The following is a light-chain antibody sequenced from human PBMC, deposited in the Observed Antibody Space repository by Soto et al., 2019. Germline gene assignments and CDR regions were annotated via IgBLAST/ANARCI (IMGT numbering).Light chain of an antibody. Sequence: QSALTQPASVSGSPGQSITISCTGTSSDVGGYNYVSWYQQHPGKAPKLMIYEVSNRPIGVSNRFSGSKSGNTASLTISGLQAEDEADYYCSSYTSSSTYVFXTGTKVTVL. CDR3: SSYTSSSTYV. CDR1: SSDVGGYNY. V-gene: IGLV2-14*01. J-gene: IGLJ1*01. CDR2: EVS.